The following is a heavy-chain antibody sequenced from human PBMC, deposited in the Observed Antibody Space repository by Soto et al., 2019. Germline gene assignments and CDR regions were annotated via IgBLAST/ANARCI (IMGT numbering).Heavy chain of an antibody. CDR1: GFTFSTYS. J-gene: IGHJ4*02. CDR2: ISSSSSTI. V-gene: IGHV3-48*02. CDR3: ARLSTVTTMDFDY. D-gene: IGHD4-17*01. Sequence: EVQLVESGGGLVQPGGSLRLSCAASGFTFSTYSMNWVRQAPGKGLEWVSYISSSSSTIYYADSVKGRFTISRDNAKNSLYLQMNSLRDEDTAVYYCARLSTVTTMDFDYWGQGTLVTVSS.